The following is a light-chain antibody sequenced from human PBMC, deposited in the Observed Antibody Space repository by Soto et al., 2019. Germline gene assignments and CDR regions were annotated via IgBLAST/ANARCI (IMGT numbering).Light chain of an antibody. CDR2: AIS. Sequence: DIQMTQSPSSLSASVGDRVTITCRASQSITNYLNWYQQKPGKAPKLLMYAISTLQSGVPSRFGGSGSGTEFTLTISSLQPDDFATDYCQQSYSTPYTFGQGTKVDIK. J-gene: IGKJ2*01. CDR3: QQSYSTPYT. CDR1: QSITNY. V-gene: IGKV1-39*01.